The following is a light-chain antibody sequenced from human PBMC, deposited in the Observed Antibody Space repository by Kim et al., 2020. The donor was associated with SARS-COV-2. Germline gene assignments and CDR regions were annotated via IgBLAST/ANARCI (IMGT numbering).Light chain of an antibody. J-gene: IGKJ4*01. CDR2: GAS. V-gene: IGKV3-20*01. CDR1: QSVSRSY. Sequence: APGERASLSCRARQSVSRSYLAWYQQKPGQAPRLLIYGASSRATGIPDRFSGSGSGTDFTLTISRLEPEDFAVYYCQQYGSSPLTFGGGTKVDIK. CDR3: QQYGSSPLT.